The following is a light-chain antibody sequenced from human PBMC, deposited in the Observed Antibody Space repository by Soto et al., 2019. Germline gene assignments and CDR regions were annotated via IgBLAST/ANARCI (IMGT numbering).Light chain of an antibody. V-gene: IGKV4-1*01. CDR2: WAS. CDR3: QQYYSSPLT. J-gene: IGKJ4*01. CDR1: HSVLHNNKNY. Sequence: IVVTQSPDSLAVSLGERATINCKSSHSVLHNNKNYFAWYQHKPGQPPKVLIYWASARESGVPDRFSGSGSGTDFTLTISSLQAEDVAVYYCQQYYSSPLTLGGGTKVEIK.